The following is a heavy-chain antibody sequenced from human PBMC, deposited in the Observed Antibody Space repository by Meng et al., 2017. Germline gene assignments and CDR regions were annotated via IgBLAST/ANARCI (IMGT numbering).Heavy chain of an antibody. CDR2: INDYSGIT. CDR1: ANTLSIDG. V-gene: IGHV1-18*01. J-gene: IGHJ4*02. CDR3: ATRGNPYLNC. Sequence: QGSRVQIGAVVKEPGASVKVCCYHTANTLSIDGLAWVRQTHEQGLEWLGWINDYSGITNYAQKFQGRVTMSRDTSTRTGYMELTSLTSDDTATYDCATRGNPYLNCWGQGTLVTVSS.